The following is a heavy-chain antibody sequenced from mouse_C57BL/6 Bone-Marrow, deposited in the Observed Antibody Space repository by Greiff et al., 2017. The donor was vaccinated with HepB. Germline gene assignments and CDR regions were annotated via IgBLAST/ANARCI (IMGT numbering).Heavy chain of an antibody. CDR2: IDPENGDT. V-gene: IGHV14-4*01. CDR3: TELRLNY. J-gene: IGHJ2*01. CDR1: GFNIKDDY. Sequence: VQLQQSGAELVRPGASVKLSCTASGFNIKDDYMHWVKQRPEQGLEWIGWIDPENGDTEYASKLQGKATITADTSSNTAYLQLSSLTSEDTAVYYCTELRLNYWGQGTTLTVSS. D-gene: IGHD3-2*02.